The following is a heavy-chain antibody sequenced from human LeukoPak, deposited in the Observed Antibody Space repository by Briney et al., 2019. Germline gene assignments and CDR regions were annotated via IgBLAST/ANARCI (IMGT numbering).Heavy chain of an antibody. CDR2: ISSRSYI. D-gene: IGHD3-16*01. Sequence: GGSLRLSCEASGFTFTTYTINWVRQAPGKGLEWVSSISSRSYIYFADSVKGRFAISRDNAKRSVNLQLNSLSPEDTAVYYCARDAGFVAFDIWGQGTMVSVSS. V-gene: IGHV3-21*01. CDR3: ARDAGFVAFDI. J-gene: IGHJ3*02. CDR1: GFTFTTYT.